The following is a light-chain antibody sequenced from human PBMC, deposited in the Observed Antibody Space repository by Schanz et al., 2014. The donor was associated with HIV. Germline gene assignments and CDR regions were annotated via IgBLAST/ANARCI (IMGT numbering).Light chain of an antibody. CDR1: SSNFRSNA. Sequence: QSLLTQPPSASGTPGQRVTISCSGSSSNFRSNAVNWDQQLPGTAPKLVLYNTYHRPSGVPDRFSGSQSGTSASLAISGLQSEDEADFYCATWDDSLDGWVFRGGTKLT. CDR2: NTY. J-gene: IGLJ3*02. CDR3: ATWDDSLDGWV. V-gene: IGLV1-44*01.